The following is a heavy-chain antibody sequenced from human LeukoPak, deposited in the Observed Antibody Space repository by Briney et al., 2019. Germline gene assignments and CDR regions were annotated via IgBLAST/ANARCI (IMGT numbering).Heavy chain of an antibody. CDR2: ISSSGRYI. Sequence: PGGSLRLSCAASGFSFSSYAMSWVRQAPGKGLEWVSSISSSGRYIYYADSMKGRFTISRDNAKNSLYLQMNSLRAEDTAVYFCARDTTDPSMVDFDYWGQGTLVTVSS. D-gene: IGHD5-18*01. CDR1: GFSFSSYA. J-gene: IGHJ4*02. CDR3: ARDTTDPSMVDFDY. V-gene: IGHV3-21*01.